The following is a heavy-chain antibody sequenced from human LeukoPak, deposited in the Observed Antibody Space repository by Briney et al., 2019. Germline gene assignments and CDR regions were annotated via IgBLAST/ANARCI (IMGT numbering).Heavy chain of an antibody. V-gene: IGHV4-59*01. D-gene: IGHD6-13*01. CDR2: IYYSGST. Sequence: SETLSLTCTVSGGSISSYYWSWIRQPPGKGLEWIGYIYYSGSTNYNPSLKSRVTISVDTSKNQFSLKLSSVTAADTAVYYCARRVAADNWFDPWGRGTLVTVSS. CDR3: ARRVAADNWFDP. CDR1: GGSISSYY. J-gene: IGHJ5*02.